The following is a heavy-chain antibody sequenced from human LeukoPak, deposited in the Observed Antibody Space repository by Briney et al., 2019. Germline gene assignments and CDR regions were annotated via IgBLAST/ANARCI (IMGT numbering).Heavy chain of an antibody. CDR3: AKDIKYSSSWYYSYFDY. V-gene: IGHV3-74*01. Sequence: GGSLRLSCAASGFTFSSYWMHWVRQAPGKGLVWVSRINSDGSSTSYADSVKGRFTISRDNAKNTLYLQMNSLRAEDTALYYCAKDIKYSSSWYYSYFDYWGQGTLVTVSS. CDR2: INSDGSST. J-gene: IGHJ4*02. D-gene: IGHD6-13*01. CDR1: GFTFSSYW.